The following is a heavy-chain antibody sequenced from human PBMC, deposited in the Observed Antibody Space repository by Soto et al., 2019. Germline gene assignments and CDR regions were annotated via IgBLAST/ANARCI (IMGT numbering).Heavy chain of an antibody. V-gene: IGHV1-18*01. CDR3: ARVLAPIVVVPPDY. CDR2: ISAYNGNT. J-gene: IGHJ4*02. Sequence: ASVKVSCKASGYTFTSYGISWVRQAPGQGLEWMGWISAYNGNTNYAQKLQGRVTMTTDTSTSTAYKELRSLRSDDTAVYYCARVLAPIVVVPPDYWGQGTLVTVS. CDR1: GYTFTSYG. D-gene: IGHD2-2*01.